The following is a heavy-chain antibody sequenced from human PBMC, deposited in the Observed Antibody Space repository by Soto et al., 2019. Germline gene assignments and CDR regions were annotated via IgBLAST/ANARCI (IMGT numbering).Heavy chain of an antibody. CDR2: ISAYNGNT. Sequence: QIQLVQSGAELKKPGASVKVSCKASGYTFDSHAIGWVRQAPGQGLEWMGWISAYNGNTKYAKKFQGRVTMTTDTSRNTAYMELRSLRSDDTAVYYCARDPTAMGYYYGLDVWGQGTTVIVSS. CDR3: ARDPTAMGYYYGLDV. CDR1: GYTFDSHA. V-gene: IGHV1-18*01. D-gene: IGHD5-18*01. J-gene: IGHJ6*02.